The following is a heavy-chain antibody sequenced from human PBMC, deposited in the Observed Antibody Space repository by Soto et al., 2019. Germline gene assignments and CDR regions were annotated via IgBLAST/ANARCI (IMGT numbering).Heavy chain of an antibody. CDR2: IYYSGTS. V-gene: IGHV4-39*01. J-gene: IGHJ4*02. CDR1: GDFIRGSDYS. D-gene: IGHD6-19*01. Sequence: XXTLSLTYTVSGDFIRGSDYSWGCFRQPPGKGLEWIGNIYYSGTSYSYPSLKGRVTMSVDTSKNQFSMRLSSVTAADTAVYYCTDMREQWLPGDWGRGIMVTVSS. CDR3: TDMREQWLPGD.